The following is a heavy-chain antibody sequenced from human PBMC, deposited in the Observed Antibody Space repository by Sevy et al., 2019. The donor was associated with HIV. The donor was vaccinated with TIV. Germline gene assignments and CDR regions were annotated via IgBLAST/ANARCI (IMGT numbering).Heavy chain of an antibody. V-gene: IGHV4-31*03. CDR2: IYYSGST. J-gene: IGHJ5*02. CDR3: GRGVSDYYDSSGPEKNVVNNWFDP. CDR1: GGSISSGGYY. D-gene: IGHD3-22*01. Sequence: SETLSLTCTVSGGSISSGGYYWSWIRQHPGKGLEWIGYIYYSGSTYYNPSLKSRVTISVDTSKNQFSLKLSSVTAADTAVYYCGRGVSDYYDSSGPEKNVVNNWFDPWGQGTLVTVSS.